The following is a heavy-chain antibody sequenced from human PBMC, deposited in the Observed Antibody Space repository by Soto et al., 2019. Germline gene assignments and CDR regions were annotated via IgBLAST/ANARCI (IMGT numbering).Heavy chain of an antibody. CDR2: ISSSGSTI. J-gene: IGHJ6*02. V-gene: IGHV3-11*01. CDR1: GFTFIDYY. D-gene: IGHD3-16*01. CDR3: ARARDYVWGSSRMDV. Sequence: GGSLRLSCAASGFTFIDYYMSFSRHSPLKWLEWVSYISSSGSTIYYADSVKGRFTISRDNAKNSLYLQMNSLRAEDTAVYYCARARDYVWGSSRMDVWGQGTTVTVSS.